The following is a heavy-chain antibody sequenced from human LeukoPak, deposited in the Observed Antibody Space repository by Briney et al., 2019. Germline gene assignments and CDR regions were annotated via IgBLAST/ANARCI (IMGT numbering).Heavy chain of an antibody. J-gene: IGHJ6*02. CDR1: GYTFTSYG. CDR3: ARDTSRLPGYYYYYGMDV. D-gene: IGHD1-14*01. CDR2: LSAYNGNT. Sequence: ASVRVSCKASGYTFTSYGISWVRQAPGQGLEWMGWLSAYNGNTNYAQKLQGRVTMTTDTSTSTAYMELRSLRSDDTAVYYCARDTSRLPGYYYYYGMDVWGQGTTVTVSS. V-gene: IGHV1-18*01.